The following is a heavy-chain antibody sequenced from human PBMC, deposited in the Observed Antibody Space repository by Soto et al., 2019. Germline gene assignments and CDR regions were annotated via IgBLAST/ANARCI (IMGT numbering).Heavy chain of an antibody. V-gene: IGHV4-59*08. CDR2: IYYSGST. Sequence: SETLSLTCTVSGGSISSYYWSWIRQPPGKGLEWIGYIYYSGSTNYNPSLKSRVTISVDTSKNQFSLKLSSVTAADTAVYYCARRSLGFCSSTSCYGMGYYYYYMDVWGKGTTVTVSS. D-gene: IGHD2-2*01. CDR3: ARRSLGFCSSTSCYGMGYYYYYMDV. J-gene: IGHJ6*03. CDR1: GGSISSYY.